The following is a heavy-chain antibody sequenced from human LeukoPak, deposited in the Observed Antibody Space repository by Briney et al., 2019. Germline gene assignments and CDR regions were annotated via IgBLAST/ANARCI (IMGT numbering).Heavy chain of an antibody. J-gene: IGHJ4*02. V-gene: IGHV1-8*01. CDR3: ARGLQGATGSLGY. Sequence: SVKVSCKASGYTFTSYDINWVRQATGQGLEWMGWMNPNSGNTGYAQKFQGRVTMARNTSISTAYMELSSLRSEDTAVYYCARGLQGATGSLGYWGQGTLVTVSS. CDR2: MNPNSGNT. CDR1: GYTFTSYD. D-gene: IGHD5-24*01.